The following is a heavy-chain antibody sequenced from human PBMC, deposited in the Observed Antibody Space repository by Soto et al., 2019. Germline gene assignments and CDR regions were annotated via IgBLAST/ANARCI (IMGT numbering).Heavy chain of an antibody. V-gene: IGHV5-51*01. CDR3: ARHFEGYSYGKIPGYYYYGMAV. D-gene: IGHD5-18*01. Sequence: PGESLKISCKGSGYSFTSYWIGWVRQMPGKGLEWMGIIYPGDSDTRYSPSFQGQVTISADKSISTAYLQWSSLKASDTAMYYCARHFEGYSYGKIPGYYYYGMAVWGQGTTVPGSS. CDR2: IYPGDSDT. CDR1: GYSFTSYW. J-gene: IGHJ6*02.